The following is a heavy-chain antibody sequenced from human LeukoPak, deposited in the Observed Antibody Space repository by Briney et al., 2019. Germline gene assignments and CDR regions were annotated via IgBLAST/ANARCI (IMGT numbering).Heavy chain of an antibody. V-gene: IGHV3-48*02. D-gene: IGHD3-10*01. CDR2: ISSSSGTI. CDR3: ARYLWFGSSQRFDY. CDR1: GFTFSSYS. Sequence: GGSLRLSCAASGFTFSSYSMNWVRQAPGKGLEWISYISSSSGTIYYADSGKGRFTISRDNAKNSLYLQMNTLRDEDTAVYYCARYLWFGSSQRFDYWGQGTLVTVSS. J-gene: IGHJ4*02.